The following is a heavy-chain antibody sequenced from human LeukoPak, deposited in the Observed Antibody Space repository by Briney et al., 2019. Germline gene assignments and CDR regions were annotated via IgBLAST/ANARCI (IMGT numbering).Heavy chain of an antibody. J-gene: IGHJ4*02. CDR2: ISGSGGST. Sequence: GGSLRLSCAASGFTFSSYAMSWVRQAPGKGLEWVSAISGSGGSTYYADSVKGRFTISRDNSKNTLYLQMNSLRAEDTAVYYCSKDHRKTIYGVLDYWGQGTLVTVSS. V-gene: IGHV3-23*01. CDR3: SKDHRKTIYGVLDY. CDR1: GFTFSSYA. D-gene: IGHD1/OR15-1a*01.